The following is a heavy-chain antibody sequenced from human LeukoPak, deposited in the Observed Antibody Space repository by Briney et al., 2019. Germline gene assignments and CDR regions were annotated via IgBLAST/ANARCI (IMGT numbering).Heavy chain of an antibody. Sequence: GGSLRLSCAASGFTFSSYEMNWVRQAPGKGLEWVSCISSSSGYIYYADSVKGRFTISRDNAKNSLYLQMNSLRAEDTAVYYCARAHNWKYGSFDFWGQGTLVTVSS. CDR2: ISSSSGYI. CDR1: GFTFSSYE. V-gene: IGHV3-21*01. D-gene: IGHD1-7*01. CDR3: ARAHNWKYGSFDF. J-gene: IGHJ4*02.